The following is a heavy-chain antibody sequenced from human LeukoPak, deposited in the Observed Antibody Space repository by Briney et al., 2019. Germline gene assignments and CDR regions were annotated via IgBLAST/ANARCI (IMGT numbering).Heavy chain of an antibody. CDR2: IYYSGST. CDR1: GGSISSYY. CDR3: AREQVAASDYYYYGMDV. J-gene: IGHJ6*02. D-gene: IGHD2-15*01. V-gene: IGHV4-59*12. Sequence: SETLSLACTVSGGSISSYYWSWFRQPPGKGLEWIGYIYYSGSTYYNPSLKSRVTISLDTSKNQFSLKLSSVTAADTAVYYCAREQVAASDYYYYGMDVWGQGTTVTVSS.